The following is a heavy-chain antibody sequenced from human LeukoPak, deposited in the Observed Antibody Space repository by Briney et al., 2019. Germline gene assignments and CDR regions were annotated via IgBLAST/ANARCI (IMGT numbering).Heavy chain of an antibody. J-gene: IGHJ1*01. Sequence: AGGSLRLSCAASGFTFSSYAMSWVRQAPGKGLEWVSAISGSGGSTYYADSVKGRFTISRDNSKNTLYLQMNSLRAEDTAVYYCAKGDITIFGVGLKYFQHWGQGTLVTVSS. D-gene: IGHD3-3*01. CDR3: AKGDITIFGVGLKYFQH. CDR1: GFTFSSYA. CDR2: ISGSGGST. V-gene: IGHV3-23*01.